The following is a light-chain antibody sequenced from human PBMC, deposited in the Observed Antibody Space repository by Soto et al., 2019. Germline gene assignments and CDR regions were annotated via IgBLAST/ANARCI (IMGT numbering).Light chain of an antibody. Sequence: DIVLTQSPAALSLSPGERATLSCRASQSVSSFLAWYQQKPGQSPRLLIYDASNRATGVPARFSGTGSGTDFTLTISSLEPEDFAVYYCQQRSNWPTFGQGTRLESK. CDR1: QSVSSF. V-gene: IGKV3-11*01. CDR3: QQRSNWPT. J-gene: IGKJ5*01. CDR2: DAS.